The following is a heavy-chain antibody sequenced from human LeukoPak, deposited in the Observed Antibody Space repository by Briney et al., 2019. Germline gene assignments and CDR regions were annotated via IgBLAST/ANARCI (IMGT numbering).Heavy chain of an antibody. CDR1: GFTFSSYS. CDR3: ARAVAVAWSERRPGYYYMDV. D-gene: IGHD6-19*01. J-gene: IGHJ6*03. V-gene: IGHV3-21*01. CDR2: ISSSGSYI. Sequence: PGGSLRLSCAASGFTFSSYSMNWVRQAPGKGLEWVSSISSSGSYIYYAGSVKGRFTISRDNAKNSLYLQMNSLRAEDTAVYYCARAVAVAWSERRPGYYYMDVWGKGTTVTVPS.